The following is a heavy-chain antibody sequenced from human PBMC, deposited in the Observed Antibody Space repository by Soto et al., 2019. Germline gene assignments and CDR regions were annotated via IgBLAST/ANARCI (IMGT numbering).Heavy chain of an antibody. D-gene: IGHD2-21*02. Sequence: GASVKVSCKASGGTFSSYAISWVRQAPGQGLEWMGGIIPIFGTANYAQTFQGRVTITADESTSTAYMELSSLRSEDTAVYYCARSPGGGGNSEGDAFDIWGQGTMVTVSS. CDR1: GGTFSSYA. CDR2: IIPIFGTA. V-gene: IGHV1-69*13. J-gene: IGHJ3*02. CDR3: ARSPGGGGNSEGDAFDI.